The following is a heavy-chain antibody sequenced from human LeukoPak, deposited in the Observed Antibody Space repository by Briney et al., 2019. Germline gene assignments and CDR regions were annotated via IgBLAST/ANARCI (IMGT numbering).Heavy chain of an antibody. CDR2: ISFDGSNT. J-gene: IGHJ6*03. V-gene: IGHV3-30*04. CDR1: GLTFRNYV. Sequence: GGSLRLSCAASGLTFRNYVLHWVRQAPGKGLEWVALISFDGSNTYYADSAKGRFTISRDTSGNTLYLQMNSLGGEDTAVYYCARESHPYYFYYHMDVWGKGTTVTVSS. CDR3: ARESHPYYFYYHMDV.